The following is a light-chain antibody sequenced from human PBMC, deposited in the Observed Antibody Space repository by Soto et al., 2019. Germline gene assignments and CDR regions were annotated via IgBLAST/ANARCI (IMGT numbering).Light chain of an antibody. V-gene: IGKV3-20*01. Sequence: EIVLTQSPGTLSLSPGERATLSCWASQSVSSSFLAWYQQKPGQAPRLLIYGASTRATGIPDRFSGSGSGTDFTLTISRLEPEEFAVYYCQQYGSSPLTFGGGTKVEIK. CDR3: QQYGSSPLT. J-gene: IGKJ4*01. CDR1: QSVSSSF. CDR2: GAS.